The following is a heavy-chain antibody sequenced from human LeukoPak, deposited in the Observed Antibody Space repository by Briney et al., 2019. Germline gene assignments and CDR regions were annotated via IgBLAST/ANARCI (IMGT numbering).Heavy chain of an antibody. D-gene: IGHD3-3*01. Sequence: ASVKVSCKASGYTFTGYYMHWVRQAPGQGLEWMGWINPNSGGTNYAQKFQGWVTMTRDTSISTAYMELSRLRSDDTAVYYCARGLSITIFGVVMFDYWGQGTLVTVSS. V-gene: IGHV1-2*04. J-gene: IGHJ4*02. CDR2: INPNSGGT. CDR3: ARGLSITIFGVVMFDY. CDR1: GYTFTGYY.